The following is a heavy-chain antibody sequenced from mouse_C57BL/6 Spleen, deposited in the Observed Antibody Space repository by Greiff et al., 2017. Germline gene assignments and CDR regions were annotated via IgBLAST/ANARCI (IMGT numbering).Heavy chain of an antibody. Sequence: VQLQQPGAELVKPGASVKLSCKASGYTFTSYWMHWVKQRPGRGLEWIGRIDPNRGGTKYNEKFKSKATLTVDKPSSTAYMPLSRLTSEDSAVYYCARGYSNPAWFAYWGQGTLVTVSA. J-gene: IGHJ3*01. CDR1: GYTFTSYW. CDR2: IDPNRGGT. CDR3: ARGYSNPAWFAY. V-gene: IGHV1-72*01. D-gene: IGHD2-5*01.